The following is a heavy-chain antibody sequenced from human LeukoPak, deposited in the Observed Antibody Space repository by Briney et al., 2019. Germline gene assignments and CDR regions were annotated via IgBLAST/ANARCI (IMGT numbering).Heavy chain of an antibody. CDR2: IYYSGST. D-gene: IGHD4-17*01. CDR3: ARDSPEHGDDY. V-gene: IGHV4-31*03. J-gene: IGHJ4*02. CDR1: GGSISSGGYY. Sequence: SETLSLTCTVSGGSISSGGYYWSWIRQHPGRGLEWIGYIYYSGSTYYNPSLKSRVTISVDTSKNQFSLKLSSVTAADTAVYYCARDSPEHGDDYWGQGTLVTVSS.